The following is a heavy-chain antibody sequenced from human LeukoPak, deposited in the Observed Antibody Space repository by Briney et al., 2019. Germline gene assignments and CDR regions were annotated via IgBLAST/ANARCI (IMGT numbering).Heavy chain of an antibody. CDR1: GDSISSSSDY. D-gene: IGHD6-13*01. Sequence: PSETLSLTCTVSGDSISSSSDYWAWIRQPPGKGLEWIGEINHSGSTNYNPSLKSRVTISVDTSKNQFSLKLSSVTAADTAVYYCARRGYSSSGHGAPNWFDPWGQGTLVTVSS. CDR2: INHSGST. J-gene: IGHJ5*02. V-gene: IGHV4-39*07. CDR3: ARRGYSSSGHGAPNWFDP.